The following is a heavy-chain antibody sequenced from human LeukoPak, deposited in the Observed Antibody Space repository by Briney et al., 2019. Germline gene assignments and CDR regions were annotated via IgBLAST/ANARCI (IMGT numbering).Heavy chain of an antibody. CDR2: INPHSGGT. D-gene: IGHD3-22*01. CDR3: AYYYDSSLDY. Sequence: ASVKVSCKASGYTFTGYYMHWVRQAPGQGLEWMGWINPHSGGTHYAQKFQGRVTMTRDTSISTAYMELSRLRSDDTAVYYCAYYYDSSLDYWGQGPLVTVSS. V-gene: IGHV1-2*02. J-gene: IGHJ4*02. CDR1: GYTFTGYY.